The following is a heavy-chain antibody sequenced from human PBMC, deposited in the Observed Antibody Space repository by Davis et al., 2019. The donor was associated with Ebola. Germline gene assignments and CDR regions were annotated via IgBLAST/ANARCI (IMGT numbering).Heavy chain of an antibody. CDR3: SGTTVTTDY. J-gene: IGHJ4*02. D-gene: IGHD4-17*01. V-gene: IGHV3-73*01. Sequence: GGSLSLSCPPSGFPSSGSAMPWARQASGKGLEWVGRIRSKANSYATAYAASVKGRFTISRDDSKNTAYLQMNSLKTEDTAVYYCSGTTVTTDYWGQGTLVTVSS. CDR2: IRSKANSYAT. CDR1: GFPSSGSA.